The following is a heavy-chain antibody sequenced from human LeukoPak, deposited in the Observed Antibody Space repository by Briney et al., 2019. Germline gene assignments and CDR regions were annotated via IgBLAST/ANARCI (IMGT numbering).Heavy chain of an antibody. CDR3: ASRLGLRSYYGMDV. CDR1: GYTLTELS. J-gene: IGHJ6*02. Sequence: GASVKVSCKVSGYTLTELSMHWVRQAPGKGLEWMGGFDPEDGETIYAQKFQGRVTMTEDTSTDTAYMELSSLRSEDTAVYYCASRLGLRSYYGMDVWGQGTTVTVSS. D-gene: IGHD5-12*01. V-gene: IGHV1-24*01. CDR2: FDPEDGET.